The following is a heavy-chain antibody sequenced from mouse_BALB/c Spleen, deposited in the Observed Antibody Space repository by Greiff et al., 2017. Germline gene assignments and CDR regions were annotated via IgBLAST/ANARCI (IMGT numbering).Heavy chain of an antibody. CDR3: ARERETVITAGGDAMDY. V-gene: IGHV1S81*02. CDR1: GYTFTSYW. CDR2: INPSNGRT. J-gene: IGHJ4*01. Sequence: QVQLQQPGAELVKPGASVKLSCKASGYTFTSYWMHWVKQRPGQGLEWIGEINPSNGRTNYNEKFKSKATLTVDKSSSTAYMQLSSLTSEDSAVYYCARERETVITAGGDAMDYWGQGTSVTVSS. D-gene: IGHD2-4*01.